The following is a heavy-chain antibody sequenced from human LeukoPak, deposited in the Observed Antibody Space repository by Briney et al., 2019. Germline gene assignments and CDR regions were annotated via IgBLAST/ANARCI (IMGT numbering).Heavy chain of an antibody. D-gene: IGHD5-12*01. V-gene: IGHV1-18*01. CDR2: ISAYNGNT. CDR1: GYTFTSYG. Sequence: ASVKVSCKASGYTFTSYGISWVRQAPGQGLEWMGWISAYNGNTNYAQKLQGRVTITTDTSTSTAYMELRSLRSDDTAVYYCARSGYSGYDEYYYYYGMDVWGQGTTVTVSS. J-gene: IGHJ6*02. CDR3: ARSGYSGYDEYYYYYGMDV.